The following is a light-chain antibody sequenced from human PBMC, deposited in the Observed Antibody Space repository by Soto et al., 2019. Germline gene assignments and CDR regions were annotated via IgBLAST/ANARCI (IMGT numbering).Light chain of an antibody. Sequence: EIVMTQSPATLSLSPGERATLSCRASQSVNSNLAWYQQKAGQAPRLLIYGTSTRATGIPARFSGSGSGTDFTLTISSLQSEDFAVYYCQQYNNWPLTFGGGTKVDIK. CDR1: QSVNSN. CDR2: GTS. J-gene: IGKJ4*01. CDR3: QQYNNWPLT. V-gene: IGKV3-15*01.